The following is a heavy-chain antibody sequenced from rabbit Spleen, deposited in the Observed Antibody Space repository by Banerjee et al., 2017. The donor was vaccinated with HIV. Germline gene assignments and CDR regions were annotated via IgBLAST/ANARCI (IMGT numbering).Heavy chain of an antibody. CDR2: IAGSSSGVT. Sequence: QEQLVESGGGLVQPGASLRLTCTASGFSFSRSYDMCWVRQAPGKGLEWISCIAGSSSGVTYSATWAKGRFTCSKTSSTTVTLQMTSLTVADTATYFCARDTGSSFSSYGMDLWGPGTLVTVS. D-gene: IGHD8-1*01. CDR3: ARDTGSSFSSYGMDL. V-gene: IGHV1S45*01. CDR1: GFSFSRSYD. J-gene: IGHJ6*01.